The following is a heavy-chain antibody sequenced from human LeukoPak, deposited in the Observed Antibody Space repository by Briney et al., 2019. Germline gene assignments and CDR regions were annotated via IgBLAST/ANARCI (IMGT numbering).Heavy chain of an antibody. D-gene: IGHD3-22*01. CDR3: ARDPDYYDSSGYWGNAFDI. CDR2: IYHSGST. CDR1: GGSFSGYY. Sequence: SETLSLTCAVYGGSFSGYYWGWIRQPPGKGLEWIGSIYHSGSTYYNPSLKSRVTISVDTSKNQFSLKLSSVTAADTAVYYCARDPDYYDSSGYWGNAFDIWGQGTMVTVSS. V-gene: IGHV4-38-2*02. J-gene: IGHJ3*02.